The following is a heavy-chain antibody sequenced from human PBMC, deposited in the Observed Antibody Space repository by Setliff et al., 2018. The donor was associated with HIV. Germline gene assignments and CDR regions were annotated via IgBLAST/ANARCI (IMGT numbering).Heavy chain of an antibody. CDR2: IYYTATA. D-gene: IGHD3-10*01. Sequence: PSETLSLTCTVSGGSISSSYYWGWIRQPPGEGLEWIGYIYYTATAVYNPALEDRVTISVDTSKNQFSLKLSFVTAADTAVYYCARSGSDYKWFDPWGQGTLVTVSS. J-gene: IGHJ5*02. CDR1: GGSISSSYY. CDR3: ARSGSDYKWFDP. V-gene: IGHV4-61*05.